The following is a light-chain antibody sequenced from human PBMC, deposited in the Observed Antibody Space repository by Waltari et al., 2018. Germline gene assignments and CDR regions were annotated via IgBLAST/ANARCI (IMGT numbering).Light chain of an antibody. Sequence: EIHMTQSPSSVSASVGDRVSISCRASQDISTSLAWYQQKSGKAPSLLIYHSSTLQSGVPSGFSGGGTGTDFTLTINNLHPEDFATYFCQQGDTSPPTFGPGTKVELK. CDR3: QQGDTSPPT. CDR2: HSS. V-gene: IGKV1-12*01. J-gene: IGKJ1*01. CDR1: QDISTS.